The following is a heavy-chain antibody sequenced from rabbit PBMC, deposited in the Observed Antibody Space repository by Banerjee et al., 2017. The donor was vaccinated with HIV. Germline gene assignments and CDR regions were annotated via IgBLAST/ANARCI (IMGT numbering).Heavy chain of an antibody. J-gene: IGHJ4*01. D-gene: IGHD4-1*01. V-gene: IGHV1S45*01. CDR3: ARDLAGAIGWNFNL. CDR2: INTISGNT. CDR1: GIDFSSNA. Sequence: QEQLEESGGGLVKPGGTLTLTCKASGIDFSSNAMCWVRQAPGKGLEWIACINTISGNTVYASWAKGRFTISKTSSTTVPLQMTSLTAADTATYFCARDLAGAIGWNFNLWGPGTSSPS.